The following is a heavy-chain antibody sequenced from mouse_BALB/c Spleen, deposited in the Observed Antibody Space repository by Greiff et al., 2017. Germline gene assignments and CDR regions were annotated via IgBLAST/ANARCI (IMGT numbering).Heavy chain of an antibody. J-gene: IGHJ4*01. CDR3: TRDGVPYAMDY. V-gene: IGHV5-6-4*01. CDR1: GFTFSSYT. CDR2: ISSGGSYT. Sequence: EVQGVESGGGLVKPGGSLKLSCAASGFTFSSYTMSWVRQTPEKRLEWVATISSGGSYTYYPDSVKGRFTISRDNAKNTLYLQMSSLKSEDTAMYYCTRDGVPYAMDYWGQGTSVTVSS. D-gene: IGHD2-14*01.